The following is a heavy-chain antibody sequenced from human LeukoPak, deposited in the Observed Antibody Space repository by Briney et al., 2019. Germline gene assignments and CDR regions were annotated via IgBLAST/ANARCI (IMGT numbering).Heavy chain of an antibody. J-gene: IGHJ4*02. V-gene: IGHV1-46*01. CDR3: AREWELLYDY. CDR2: INPIGGST. CDR1: GYTFTSYC. D-gene: IGHD1-26*01. Sequence: GASVKVSCKASGYTFTSYCIHWVRQAPGQGLEWMGIINPIGGSTTYAQKFQGRVTLTRDTSTSTVYMDLSSLRSEDTAVYYCAREWELLYDYWGQGTLVTVSS.